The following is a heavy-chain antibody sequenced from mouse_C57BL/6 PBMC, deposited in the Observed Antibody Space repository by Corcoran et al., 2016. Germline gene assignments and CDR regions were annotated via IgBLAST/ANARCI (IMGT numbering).Heavy chain of an antibody. CDR1: GYYITSGYY. CDR2: ISYDGSN. CDR3: ATYYSNYVLDY. V-gene: IGHV3-6*01. Sequence: DVQLQESGPGLVKPSQSLSLTCSVTGYYITSGYYWNWIRQFPGNKLEWMGYISYDGSNNYNPSLKNRISITRDTSKNQFFLKLNSVTTEDTATYYCATYYSNYVLDYWGQGTTLTVSS. J-gene: IGHJ2*01. D-gene: IGHD2-5*01.